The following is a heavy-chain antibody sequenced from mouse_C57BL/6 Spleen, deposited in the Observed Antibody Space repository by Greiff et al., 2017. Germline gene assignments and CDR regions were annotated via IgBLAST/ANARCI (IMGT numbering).Heavy chain of an antibody. Sequence: EVQLQQPGAELVRPGSSVKMSCKTSGSTFTSYGINWVKQRPGQGLEWIGYIYIGMGYPEYNEKLKGKAALTSDTSSSPAYMQLSSLTSVDSAIYFCARCPLERDWYFDVWGTGTTVTVSS. CDR2: IYIGMGYP. CDR1: GSTFTSYG. CDR3: ARCPLERDWYFDV. V-gene: IGHV1-58*01. J-gene: IGHJ1*03. D-gene: IGHD4-1*01.